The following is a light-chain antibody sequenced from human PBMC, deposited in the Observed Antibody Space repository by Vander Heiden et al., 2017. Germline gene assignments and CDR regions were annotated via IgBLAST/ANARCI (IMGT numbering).Light chain of an antibody. Sequence: DIQMTQSPSFLSASVGDRVTITCRASQSISGWLAWYQQKPGKAPKLLIYKASILETGVPSRFSGSGSRTEYTLTISGLQSEDFATYYCQQDDNFSRAFGQGTKVDI. CDR3: QQDDNFSRA. J-gene: IGKJ1*01. CDR2: KAS. V-gene: IGKV1-5*03. CDR1: QSISGW.